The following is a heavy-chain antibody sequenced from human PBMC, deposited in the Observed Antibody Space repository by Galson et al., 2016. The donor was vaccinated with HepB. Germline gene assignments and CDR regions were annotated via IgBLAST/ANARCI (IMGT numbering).Heavy chain of an antibody. J-gene: IGHJ1*01. V-gene: IGHV3-20*04. CDR3: ARESTACAD. D-gene: IGHD2/OR15-2a*01. CDR1: GFTFDDYA. CDR2: INWNGDNT. Sequence: SLRLSCAASGFTFDDYAMSWVRQGPGKGLEWVSGINWNGDNTDYADSVKGRFTISRDNTKNSLYLQMNSLRAEDTAMYYCARESTACADWGQGTLVTVSS.